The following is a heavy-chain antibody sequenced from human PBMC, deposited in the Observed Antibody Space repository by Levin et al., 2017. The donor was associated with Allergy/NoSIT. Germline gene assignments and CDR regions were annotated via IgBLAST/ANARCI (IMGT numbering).Heavy chain of an antibody. CDR3: ARHFRYSSSSVEY. CDR1: GFTFGDYY. Sequence: GGSLRLSCEASGFTFGDYYMTWIRQTPGKGLEWIAYISLTGSSTYYADSLKGRFTISRANTQGSLFLQMDSLRADDTAVYYCARHFRYSSSSVEYWGRGTLVNVSS. CDR2: ISLTGSST. V-gene: IGHV3-11*01. D-gene: IGHD2-2*01. J-gene: IGHJ4*02.